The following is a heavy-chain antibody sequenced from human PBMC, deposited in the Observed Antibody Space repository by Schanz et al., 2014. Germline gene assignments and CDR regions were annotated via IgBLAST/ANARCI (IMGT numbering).Heavy chain of an antibody. CDR2: ISGSGGST. V-gene: IGHV3-23*04. D-gene: IGHD2-8*02. J-gene: IGHJ4*02. CDR1: GFTFRSYA. CDR3: AKSLESCPGGRCSRGYFDY. Sequence: VSLAESGGGLVQPGRSLRLSCAASGFTFRSYAMSWVRQAPGKGLEWVSAISGSGGSTYYADSVKGRFTISRDNSKNTLYLQMSSLRAEDTAVYYCAKSLESCPGGRCSRGYFDYWGQGTLVTVSS.